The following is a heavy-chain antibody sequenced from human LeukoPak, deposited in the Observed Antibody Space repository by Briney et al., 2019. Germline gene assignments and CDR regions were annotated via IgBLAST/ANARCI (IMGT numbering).Heavy chain of an antibody. D-gene: IGHD3-3*01. Sequence: PGGSLRLSCAASGFTFSGSAMHWVRQASGKGLEWVGRIRSKANSYATAYAASVKGRFTISRDDSKNTAYLQMNSLKTEDTAVYYCTRADDFWSGYYNPYYFDYWGQGTLVTVPS. J-gene: IGHJ4*02. CDR2: IRSKANSYAT. CDR3: TRADDFWSGYYNPYYFDY. V-gene: IGHV3-73*01. CDR1: GFTFSGSA.